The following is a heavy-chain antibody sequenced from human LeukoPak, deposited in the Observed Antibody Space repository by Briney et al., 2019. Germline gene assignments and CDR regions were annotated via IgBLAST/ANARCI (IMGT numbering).Heavy chain of an antibody. CDR3: AKEDPAIILGIDY. CDR1: GFTFSSYA. D-gene: IGHD5-18*01. V-gene: IGHV3-23*01. J-gene: IGHJ4*02. Sequence: PGGSLRLSCAASGFTFSSYAMSWVRHAPGEGLEWVSAVTGSGGSTYYADSVRGRFTISRDNSKNTLFLQLDSLRVEDTAVYYCAKEDPAIILGIDYWGQGALVIVSS. CDR2: VTGSGGST.